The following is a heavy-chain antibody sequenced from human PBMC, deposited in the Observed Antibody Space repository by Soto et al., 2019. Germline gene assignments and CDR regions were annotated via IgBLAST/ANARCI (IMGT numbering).Heavy chain of an antibody. CDR1: GGTFSSYA. CDR3: ERDRGGGSWEFDH. CDR2: IIPIFGTA. D-gene: IGHD2-15*01. J-gene: IGHJ5*02. Sequence: QVQLVQSGAAVKKPGSSVKVSCKASGGTFSSYAISWVRQAPGQGLEWMGGIIPIFGTANYAQKFQGRVTITADESMSRAYMELSSLRSEDMAVYYCERDRGGGSWEFDHWGQGTLVTVSS. V-gene: IGHV1-69*01.